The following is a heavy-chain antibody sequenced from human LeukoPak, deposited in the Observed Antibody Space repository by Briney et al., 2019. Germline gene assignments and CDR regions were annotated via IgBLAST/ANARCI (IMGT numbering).Heavy chain of an antibody. CDR2: IIPILGIA. V-gene: IGHV1-69*04. J-gene: IGHJ4*02. CDR1: GGTFSSYA. CDR3: ARESIVVVPAATYYFDY. Sequence: GASVKVSCKASGGTFSSYAIRWVRQAPGQGLEWMGRIIPILGIANYAQKFQGRVTITADKSTSTAYMELSSLRSEDTAVYYCARESIVVVPAATYYFDYWGQGTLVTVSS. D-gene: IGHD2-2*01.